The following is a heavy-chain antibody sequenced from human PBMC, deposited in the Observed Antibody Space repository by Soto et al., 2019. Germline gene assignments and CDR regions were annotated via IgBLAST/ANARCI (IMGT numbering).Heavy chain of an antibody. CDR2: VYYSGST. CDR1: GGSISSYY. D-gene: IGHD3-3*01. CDR3: ARDVGKTYYDFWSGYYPSYGMDV. V-gene: IGHV4-59*01. J-gene: IGHJ6*02. Sequence: SETLSPPCTVSGGSISSYYWNWVRQPPGKGLGRIGHVYYSGSTNYNPSLKSRVTISVDTSKNQFSLKLSSVTAADTAVYYCARDVGKTYYDFWSGYYPSYGMDVWGQGTTVTVSS.